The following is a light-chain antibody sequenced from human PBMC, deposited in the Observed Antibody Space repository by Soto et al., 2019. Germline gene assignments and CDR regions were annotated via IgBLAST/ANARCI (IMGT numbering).Light chain of an antibody. J-gene: IGKJ1*01. CDR3: QQYNSYSQGT. Sequence: DIQMTQSPSTLSASVGDRVTITCRASQSISSWLAWYQQKPGKAPKLLIYDASSLESGVQSRFSGSGSGTEFTLTISSLQPDDFATYYCQQYNSYSQGTFGQGTKVEIK. V-gene: IGKV1-5*01. CDR2: DAS. CDR1: QSISSW.